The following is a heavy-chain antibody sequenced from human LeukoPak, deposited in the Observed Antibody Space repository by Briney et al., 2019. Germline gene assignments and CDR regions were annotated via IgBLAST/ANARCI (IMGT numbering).Heavy chain of an antibody. Sequence: SQTLSLTCAISGDSVSSNSAAWNWIRQSPSRGLEWLGRTYYRSTWYNDYAVSVKSRITINPDTSQNQFSLQLNSVTPEDTAVYYCARVGQQQLEFYHDAFDIWGQGTMVTVSS. CDR3: ARVGQQQLEFYHDAFDI. CDR2: TYYRSTWYN. V-gene: IGHV6-1*01. CDR1: GDSVSSNSAA. J-gene: IGHJ3*02. D-gene: IGHD6-13*01.